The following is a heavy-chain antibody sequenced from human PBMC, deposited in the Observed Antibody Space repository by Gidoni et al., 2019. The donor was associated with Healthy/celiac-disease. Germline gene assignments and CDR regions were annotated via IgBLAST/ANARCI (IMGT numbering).Heavy chain of an antibody. CDR2: IWYDGSNK. V-gene: IGHV3-33*01. CDR1: GFTFSSYG. D-gene: IGHD5-18*01. Sequence: QVQLVESGGGVVQPGRSLRLACAASGFTFSSYGIHWVRQAPVKGLEWVAFIWYDGSNKYYADSVKGRFTISRDNSKNTLYLQMNRLRAEDTAVYYCAREASYGGFDYWGQGTLVTVSS. CDR3: AREASYGGFDY. J-gene: IGHJ4*02.